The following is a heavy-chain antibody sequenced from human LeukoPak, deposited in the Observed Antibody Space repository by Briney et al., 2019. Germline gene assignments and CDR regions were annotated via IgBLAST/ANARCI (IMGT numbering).Heavy chain of an antibody. CDR3: AKDQAYCSSTSCLPTFDY. CDR1: GFTFSSYA. J-gene: IGHJ4*02. CDR2: ISYDGSNK. Sequence: GRSLRLSCAASGFTFSSYAMHWVRQAPGKGLEWVAVISYDGSNKYYADSVKGRFTISRDNSKNTLYLQMNSLRAEDTAVYYCAKDQAYCSSTSCLPTFDYWGQGTLVTVSS. V-gene: IGHV3-30-3*01. D-gene: IGHD2-2*01.